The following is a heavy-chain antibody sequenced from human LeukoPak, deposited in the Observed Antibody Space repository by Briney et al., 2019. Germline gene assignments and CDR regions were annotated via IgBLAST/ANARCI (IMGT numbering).Heavy chain of an antibody. J-gene: IGHJ4*02. D-gene: IGHD5-18*01. CDR2: MNPNSGNT. CDR3: ARNPGYSYGIDY. Sequence: ASVKVSCKASGYTFTSYDISWVRQATGQGLEWMGWMNPNSGNTGYAQKFQGRVTMTRNTSISTAYMELSSLRSEDTAVYYCARNPGYSYGIDYWGQGTLVTVSS. V-gene: IGHV1-8*01. CDR1: GYTFTSYD.